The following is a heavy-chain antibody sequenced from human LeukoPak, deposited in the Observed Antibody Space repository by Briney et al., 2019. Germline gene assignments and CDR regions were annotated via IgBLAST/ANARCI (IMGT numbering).Heavy chain of an antibody. CDR1: GLTFNDHY. D-gene: IGHD2-2*01. CDR2: ISGSGGST. V-gene: IGHV3-23*01. Sequence: GGSLRLSYATTGLTFNDHYLGWVRQAPGKGLEWVSGISGSGGSTYYADSVKGRFTISRDNSKNTLFLQMNSLRAEDRAVYYCAKDSLRTVPKASFDSWGQGTLVTVSS. CDR3: AKDSLRTVPKASFDS. J-gene: IGHJ4*02.